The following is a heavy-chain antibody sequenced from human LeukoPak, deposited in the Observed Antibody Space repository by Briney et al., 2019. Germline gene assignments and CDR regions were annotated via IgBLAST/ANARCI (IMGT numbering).Heavy chain of an antibody. CDR2: IIHSGST. CDR1: GGSISSGGYY. V-gene: IGHV4-34*12. J-gene: IGHJ6*02. CDR3: ARWGWGDEDSGISQRYYYGMDV. D-gene: IGHD3-16*01. Sequence: ASETLSLTCTVSGGSISSGGYYWSWIRQPPGKGLEWIGEIIHSGSTNYNPSLKSRVTISIDTSMNQFSLKLSSVTAADTAVYYCARWGWGDEDSGISQRYYYGMDVWGQGTTVTVSS.